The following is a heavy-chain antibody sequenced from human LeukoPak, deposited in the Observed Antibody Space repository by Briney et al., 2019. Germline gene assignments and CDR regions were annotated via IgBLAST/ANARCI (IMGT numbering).Heavy chain of an antibody. D-gene: IGHD6-13*01. CDR1: GYSISSGYY. V-gene: IGHV4-38-2*02. Sequence: SETLSLTCTVSGYSISSGYYWGWIRPPPGKGLEWIGSIYHSGSTYYNPSLKSRVTLSVDTSKNQFSLKLSSVTAADTAVYYCAREQQLSFFDYWGQGTLVTVSS. J-gene: IGHJ4*02. CDR2: IYHSGST. CDR3: AREQQLSFFDY.